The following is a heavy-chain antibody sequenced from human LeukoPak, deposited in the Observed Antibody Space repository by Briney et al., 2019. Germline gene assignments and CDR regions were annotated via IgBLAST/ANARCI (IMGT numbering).Heavy chain of an antibody. CDR3: ARDVLGAAAAGTAYWYFDL. Sequence: GGSLRLSCAASGFTVSINYMSWVRQAPGKGLEWVSVIYSGGSTYYADSVKGRFTISRDNSKNTLYLQMNSLRAEDTAVYYCARDVLGAAAAGTAYWYFDLWGRGTLVTVSS. CDR1: GFTVSINY. D-gene: IGHD6-13*01. V-gene: IGHV3-53*01. J-gene: IGHJ2*01. CDR2: IYSGGST.